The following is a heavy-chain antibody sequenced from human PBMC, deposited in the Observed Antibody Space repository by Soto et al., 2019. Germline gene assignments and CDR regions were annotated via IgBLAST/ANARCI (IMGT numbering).Heavy chain of an antibody. CDR3: ARKARQGTVAGDY. CDR2: IFYTGIP. Sequence: SLTCTVSGGSVGSSSYDWGWIRQPPGKGLEWIGSIFYTGIPNYCPALKGRVTISIDTSKNNFSLRLSSVTAAETAVYYCARKARQGTVAGDYWGQGTLVTVS. J-gene: IGHJ4*02. V-gene: IGHV4-39*02. D-gene: IGHD6-19*01. CDR1: GGSVGSSSYD.